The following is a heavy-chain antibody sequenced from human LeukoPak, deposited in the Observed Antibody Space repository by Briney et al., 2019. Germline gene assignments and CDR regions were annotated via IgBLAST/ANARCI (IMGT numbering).Heavy chain of an antibody. D-gene: IGHD5-24*01. J-gene: IGHJ6*03. Sequence: PSETLSLTCTVSGGSITSSGYYWSWIRQPPGKGLEWIGEINHSGSTNYNPSLKSRVTISVDTSKDQFSLKLSSVTAADTAVYYCARGLRSRDGYNFLGAYYYYYMDVWGKGTTVTVSS. V-gene: IGHV4-39*07. CDR3: ARGLRSRDGYNFLGAYYYYYMDV. CDR2: INHSGST. CDR1: GGSITSSGYY.